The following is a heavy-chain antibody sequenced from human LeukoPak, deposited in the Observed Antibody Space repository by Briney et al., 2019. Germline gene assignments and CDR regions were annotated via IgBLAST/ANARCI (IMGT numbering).Heavy chain of an antibody. Sequence: GGSLRLSCAASGFTFDDYAMHWVRQAPGKGLEWVSGISWNSGSIGYADSVKGRFTISRDNAKNSLYLQMNSLRAEDTAVYYCAKAVLTGPIFDYWGQGTLVTVSS. CDR1: GFTFDDYA. D-gene: IGHD3-9*01. CDR2: ISWNSGSI. J-gene: IGHJ4*02. V-gene: IGHV3-9*01. CDR3: AKAVLTGPIFDY.